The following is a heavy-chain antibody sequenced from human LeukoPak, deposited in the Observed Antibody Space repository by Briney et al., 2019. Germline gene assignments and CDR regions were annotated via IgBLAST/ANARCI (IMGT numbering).Heavy chain of an antibody. CDR1: GFTFSSYA. V-gene: IGHV3-23*01. D-gene: IGHD3-9*01. CDR2: ISGTGGNT. CDR3: AKAILTGYYRGYFDY. Sequence: GGSLRLSCAASGFTFSSYAISWVRQAPGKGLEWVSGISGTGGNTYHPDSVKGRFTISRDNSKNTLYLQMNSLRAEDTAVYYCAKAILTGYYRGYFDYWGQGTLVTVSS. J-gene: IGHJ4*02.